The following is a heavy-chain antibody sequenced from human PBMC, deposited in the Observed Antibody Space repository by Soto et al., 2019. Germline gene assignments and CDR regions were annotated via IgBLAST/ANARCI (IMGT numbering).Heavy chain of an antibody. CDR3: ARQGMATNYYYYGMDV. CDR1: GYSFTSYW. CDR2: IDPSDSYT. V-gene: IGHV5-10-1*01. J-gene: IGHJ6*02. D-gene: IGHD5-12*01. Sequence: GESLKISCKGSGYSFTSYWISWVRQMPGKGLEWMGRIDPSDSYTNYSPSFQGHVTISADKSISTAYLQWSSLKASGTAMYYCARQGMATNYYYYGMDVWGQGTTVTVSS.